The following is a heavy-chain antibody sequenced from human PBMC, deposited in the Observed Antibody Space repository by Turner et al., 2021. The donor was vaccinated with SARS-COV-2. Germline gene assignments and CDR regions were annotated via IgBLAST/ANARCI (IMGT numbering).Heavy chain of an antibody. J-gene: IGHJ4*02. CDR1: GFTFSDHW. CDR3: TRRGIAAAGNDY. Sequence: VQLVESGGDFVHPGGSLGLSCVGSGFTFSDHWMNWVRQGPGKGLVWVARISEEGSSARYGGSVRGRFTVSRDNAKNTLYLQMNSLRPDDTGVYYCTRRGIAAAGNDYWGQGTLVTVSS. D-gene: IGHD6-13*01. V-gene: IGHV3-74*01. CDR2: ISEEGSSA.